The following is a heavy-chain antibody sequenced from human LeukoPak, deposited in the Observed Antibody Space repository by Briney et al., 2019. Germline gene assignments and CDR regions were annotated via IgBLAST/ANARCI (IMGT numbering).Heavy chain of an antibody. CDR1: GGSISSYY. Sequence: SETLSLTCTVSGGSISSYYWSWIRQPPGKGLEWTGSIYYSGSTYYNPSLKSRVTISVDTSKNQFSLKLSSVTAADTAVYYCARRTNYYYYYMDVWGKGTTVTVSS. J-gene: IGHJ6*03. CDR2: IYYSGST. V-gene: IGHV4-59*05. CDR3: ARRTNYYYYYMDV.